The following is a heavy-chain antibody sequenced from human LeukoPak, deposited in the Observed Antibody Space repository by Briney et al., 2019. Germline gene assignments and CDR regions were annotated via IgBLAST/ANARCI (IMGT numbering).Heavy chain of an antibody. CDR2: ISSSGNTI. D-gene: IGHD3-22*01. J-gene: IGHJ4*02. CDR1: GFTFSDYY. CDR3: VVVLLLEIDY. Sequence: PGGSLRLSCAASGFTFSDYYMSWIRQAPGKGLEWVSDISSSGNTIYYADSVKGRFTISRDNAKNSLYLQMNSLRAEDTVVDYCVVVLLLEIDYWGQGTLVTVSS. V-gene: IGHV3-11*01.